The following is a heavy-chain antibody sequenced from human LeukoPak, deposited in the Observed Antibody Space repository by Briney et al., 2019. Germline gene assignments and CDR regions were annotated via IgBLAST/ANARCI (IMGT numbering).Heavy chain of an antibody. V-gene: IGHV4-59*01. CDR1: GGSIISFY. CDR3: ARDGYGDRNFDY. J-gene: IGHJ4*02. Sequence: PSETLSLTCTVSGGSIISFYWSWIRQPPGQGLEWFGYIYYSGSTNYNPSLKSRVSISVDTSKNQFSLNLSSVTAADTAVYYCARDGYGDRNFDYWGQGTLVTVSS. CDR2: IYYSGST. D-gene: IGHD4-17*01.